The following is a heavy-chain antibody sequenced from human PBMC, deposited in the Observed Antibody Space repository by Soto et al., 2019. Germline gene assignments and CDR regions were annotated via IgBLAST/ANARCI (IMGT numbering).Heavy chain of an antibody. J-gene: IGHJ4*02. Sequence: EVQLLESGGSLVHPGGSLRLSCAASGFSFSYFAMSWVRQAPGKGLEWVAAISGSGGNTYYADSVKGRFTISRDNSKNTLFLQMNSLRDEDTAVYYCAKDRRGSGWSTLDHWGQGTLVTVSS. V-gene: IGHV3-23*01. CDR2: ISGSGGNT. D-gene: IGHD6-19*01. CDR3: AKDRRGSGWSTLDH. CDR1: GFSFSYFA.